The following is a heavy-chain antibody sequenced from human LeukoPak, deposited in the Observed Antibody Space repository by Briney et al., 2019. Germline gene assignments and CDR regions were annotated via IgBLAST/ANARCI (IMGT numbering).Heavy chain of an antibody. CDR3: ARGRNWLDP. V-gene: IGHV4-4*07. CDR1: GGSISNDY. J-gene: IGHJ5*02. CDR2: FYTSGTT. Sequence: TSETLSLTCSVSGGSISNDYWSCIRQPAGKGLEWIGHFYTSGTTNYNPSLRGRVTMSVDTSKNQLSLKVRSVTFADTAVYYCARGRNWLDPWGQGTLVTVS.